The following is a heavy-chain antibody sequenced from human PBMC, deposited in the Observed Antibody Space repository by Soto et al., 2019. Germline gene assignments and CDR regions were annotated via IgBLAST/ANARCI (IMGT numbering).Heavy chain of an antibody. CDR3: ARDGDYYDSSARVGI. V-gene: IGHV4-59*01. Sequence: SETLSLTCTVSGGSISSYYWSWIRQPPGKGLEWIGYIYYSGSTNYNPSLKSRVTISVDTSKNQFSLKLSSVTAADTAVYYCARDGDYYDSSARVGIWGQGTMVTVSS. CDR2: IYYSGST. J-gene: IGHJ3*02. CDR1: GGSISSYY. D-gene: IGHD3-22*01.